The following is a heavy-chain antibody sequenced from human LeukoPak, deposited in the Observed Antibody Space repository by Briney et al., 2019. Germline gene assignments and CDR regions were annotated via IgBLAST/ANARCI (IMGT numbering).Heavy chain of an antibody. CDR3: AKDVGKWESLHFFDY. CDR1: GFTVSSNY. V-gene: IGHV3-23*01. CDR2: ISGSGAST. D-gene: IGHD1-26*01. Sequence: GGSLRLSCAASGFTVSSNYMSWVRQAPGKGLEWISGISGSGASTYYADSVTGRFTISRDNSRNTLYLQINSLRGDDTAVYYCAKDVGKWESLHFFDYWGQGTLVTVSS. J-gene: IGHJ4*02.